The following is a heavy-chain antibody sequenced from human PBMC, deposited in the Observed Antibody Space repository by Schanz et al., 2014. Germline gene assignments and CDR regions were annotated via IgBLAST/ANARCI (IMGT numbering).Heavy chain of an antibody. D-gene: IGHD1-26*01. CDR2: IDRDGGHT. CDR1: GFSFDDYT. V-gene: IGHV3-43*01. Sequence: EVQLVGSGGVVAQPGGSLRLSCAASGFSFDDYTMHWVRQAPGKGLEWVSLIDRDGGHTYYADSVKGRFTISRDNSKNSLYLQMNSLRTEDTALYYCAKDSRGSSLDMDVWGQGTTVTVSS. CDR3: AKDSRGSSLDMDV. J-gene: IGHJ6*02.